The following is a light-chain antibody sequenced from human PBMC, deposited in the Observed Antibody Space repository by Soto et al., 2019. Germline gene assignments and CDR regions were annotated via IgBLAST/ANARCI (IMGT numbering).Light chain of an antibody. CDR3: LQDYNFPWT. CDR2: GAS. CDR1: QGIRND. J-gene: IGKJ1*01. V-gene: IGKV1-6*01. Sequence: AIQMTQSPSSLSASVGDRVTITCRASQGIRNDLGWYQQKPGKAPKLLIYGASILRSGVPSRFSGSGSGTEFTRTVSSLQPEDFATYYCLQDYNFPWTFGQGTKVEIK.